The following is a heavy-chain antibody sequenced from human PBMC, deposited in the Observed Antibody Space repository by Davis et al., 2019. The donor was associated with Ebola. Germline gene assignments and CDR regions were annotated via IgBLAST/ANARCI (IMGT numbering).Heavy chain of an antibody. J-gene: IGHJ4*02. CDR3: AIREAYDSFDY. D-gene: IGHD3-22*01. CDR2: IDGSGGPT. V-gene: IGHV3-23*01. Sequence: PGGSLRLSCAASGFTVRSTFMSWVRQAPGKGLEWVSAIDGSGGPTYYANSVKGRFTISRDNSRNTVYLQMNRLRAEDTAVYYCAIREAYDSFDYWGQGTLVTVSS. CDR1: GFTVRSTF.